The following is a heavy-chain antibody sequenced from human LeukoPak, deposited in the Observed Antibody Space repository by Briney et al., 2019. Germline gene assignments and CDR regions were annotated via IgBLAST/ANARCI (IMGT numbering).Heavy chain of an antibody. D-gene: IGHD2-15*01. Sequence: ASVKVSCKAPGYTFTSYGISWVRQAPGQGLEWMGWISAYNGNTNYAQKLQGRVTMTTDTSTSTAYMELRSLRSDDTAVYYCARARSGSCYSCWFDPWGQGTLVTASS. V-gene: IGHV1-18*01. CDR1: GYTFTSYG. J-gene: IGHJ5*02. CDR2: ISAYNGNT. CDR3: ARARSGSCYSCWFDP.